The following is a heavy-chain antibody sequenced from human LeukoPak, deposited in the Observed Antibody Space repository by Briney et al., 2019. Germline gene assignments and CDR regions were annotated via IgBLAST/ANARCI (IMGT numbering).Heavy chain of an antibody. Sequence: GASVKVSCKASGYTFTSYGISWVRQAPGQGLEWMGWISAYNGNTNYVQKLQGRVTMTTDTSTSTAYMELRSLRSDDTAVYYCARGTYDSSGYYSYYYYMDVWGKGTTVTVSS. CDR2: ISAYNGNT. CDR3: ARGTYDSSGYYSYYYYMDV. D-gene: IGHD3-22*01. V-gene: IGHV1-18*01. J-gene: IGHJ6*03. CDR1: GYTFTSYG.